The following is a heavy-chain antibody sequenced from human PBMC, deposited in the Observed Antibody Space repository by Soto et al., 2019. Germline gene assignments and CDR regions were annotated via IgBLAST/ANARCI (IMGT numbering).Heavy chain of an antibody. J-gene: IGHJ4*02. CDR3: ARGETTMYGLGYCSSTSCYAY. D-gene: IGHD2-2*01. Sequence: VQLVQSGAEVKKPGSSVKVSCKASGGTFSSYTISWVRQSPGQGLEWMGRIIPILGIANYAQKFQGRVTITADKSTSTASMELSSLRSEDTAVYYCARGETTMYGLGYCSSTSCYAYWGQGTLVTVSS. CDR2: IIPILGIA. CDR1: GGTFSSYT. V-gene: IGHV1-69*02.